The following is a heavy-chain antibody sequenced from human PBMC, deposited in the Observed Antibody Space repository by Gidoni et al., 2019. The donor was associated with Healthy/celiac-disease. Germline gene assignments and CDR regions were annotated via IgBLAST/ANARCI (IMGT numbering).Heavy chain of an antibody. V-gene: IGHV4-39*01. CDR1: RGCISSRSYY. D-gene: IGHD3-10*01. CDR2: IYYSGST. J-gene: IGHJ4*02. Sequence: LQLPASGPALTKPSETLSLTCPVCRGCISSRSYYWGWIRQPPGKGLEWIGSIYYSGSTYYNPTIKSRVPISVYTSKHQFVLELGSVTAADTAVYYGARRGPNFDYWGQGTLVTVSS. CDR3: ARRGPNFDY.